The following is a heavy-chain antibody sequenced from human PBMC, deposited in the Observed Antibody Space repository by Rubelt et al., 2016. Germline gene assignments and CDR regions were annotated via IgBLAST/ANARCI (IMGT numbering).Heavy chain of an antibody. CDR1: GFTFSSYW. J-gene: IGHJ6*02. CDR3: ARDSGGVIRPSGYYGMDV. V-gene: IGHV3-7*01. D-gene: IGHD2/OR15-2a*01. CDR2: IKQDGSEK. Sequence: EVQLVESGGGLVQPGGSLRLSCAASGFTFSSYWMSWVRQAPGKGLEWVANIKQDGSEKYYVDSVKGRFTISRDNAKNSLYRQMNSLRVEDTAVYYCARDSGGVIRPSGYYGMDVWGQGTTVTVSS.